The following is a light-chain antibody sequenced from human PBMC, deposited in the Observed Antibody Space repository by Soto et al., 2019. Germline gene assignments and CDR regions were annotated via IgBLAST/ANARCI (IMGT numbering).Light chain of an antibody. CDR3: QQRSNWPPYT. CDR1: QSVGTY. CDR2: DAS. V-gene: IGKV3-11*01. Sequence: EIELTQSPVTLSLSPGERATLSCRASQSVGTYLGWYQQKPGQAPRLLIYDASNRATGIPARFSGSGSGTDFTLSITSLEPEDFAVYYCQQRSNWPPYTFGQGTKLEIK. J-gene: IGKJ2*01.